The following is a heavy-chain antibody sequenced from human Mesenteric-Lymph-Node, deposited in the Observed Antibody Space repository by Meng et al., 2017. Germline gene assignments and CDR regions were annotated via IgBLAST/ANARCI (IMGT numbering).Heavy chain of an antibody. V-gene: IGHV1-18*01. Sequence: ASVKVSCKASGYTFTSYGISWVRQAPGQGLEWMGWISAYNGNTNYAQKLQGRVTMTTDTSTSTAYMELRSLRSDDTAVYYCARDGSFLEWSNLSYYFDYWGQGTLVTVSS. CDR1: GYTFTSYG. CDR3: ARDGSFLEWSNLSYYFDY. CDR2: ISAYNGNT. D-gene: IGHD3-3*01. J-gene: IGHJ4*02.